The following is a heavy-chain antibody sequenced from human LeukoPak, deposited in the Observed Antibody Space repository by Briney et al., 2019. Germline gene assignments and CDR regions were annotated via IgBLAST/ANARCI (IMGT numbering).Heavy chain of an antibody. V-gene: IGHV4-4*07. Sequence: PSETLSLTCTVSGGSISSYYWSWIRQPAGKGLEWIGRIYTSGSTNYNPSLKSRVTMSVDTSKNQFSLKLSSVTAADTAVYYCARHLSHGGKTRYYFDYWGQGTLVTVSS. CDR1: GGSISSYY. J-gene: IGHJ4*02. CDR2: IYTSGST. CDR3: ARHLSHGGKTRYYFDY. D-gene: IGHD4-23*01.